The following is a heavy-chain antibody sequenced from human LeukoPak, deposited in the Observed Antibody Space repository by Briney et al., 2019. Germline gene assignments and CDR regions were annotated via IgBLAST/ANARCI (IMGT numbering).Heavy chain of an antibody. CDR1: GFTVSSNY. V-gene: IGHV3-66*01. CDR2: LYSAGHT. CDR3: ARSVLIRGVMDD. Sequence: GGSLRLSCAASGFTVSSNYLSWVRQAPGKGLEWVSLLYSAGHTYYADSVKGRFTISRDISKNTLYLQMDSLRAEDTAVYHCARSVLIRGVMDDWGQGTLVAVSS. D-gene: IGHD3-10*01. J-gene: IGHJ4*02.